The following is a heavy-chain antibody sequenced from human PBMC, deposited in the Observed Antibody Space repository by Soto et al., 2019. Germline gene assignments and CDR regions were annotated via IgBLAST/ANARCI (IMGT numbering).Heavy chain of an antibody. J-gene: IGHJ4*02. CDR2: INHSGST. D-gene: IGHD3-3*01. CDR3: ARGTLLRVFDY. V-gene: IGHV4-34*01. CDR1: GGSFGGYY. Sequence: SETLALTGAVYGGSFGGYYWSWIRQPPGKGLEWIGEINHSGSTNYNPSLKSRVTISVDTSKNQFSLKLSSVTAADTAVYYCARGTLLRVFDYWGQGTLVTVSS.